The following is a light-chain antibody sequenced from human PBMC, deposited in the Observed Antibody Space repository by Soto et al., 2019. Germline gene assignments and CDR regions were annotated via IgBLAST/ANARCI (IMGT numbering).Light chain of an antibody. CDR2: DVS. J-gene: IGLJ3*02. CDR1: SSDVGAYKF. CDR3: NSYTTSDTWV. V-gene: IGLV2-14*01. Sequence: QSVPTQPASVSGSPGQSITISCTGSSSDVGAYKFVSWYQQIPGKAPKLMIYDVSYRPSGVSNRFSGSKSDNTASLTISGLQTEDEADYYCNSYTTSDTWVFGGGTKVTVL.